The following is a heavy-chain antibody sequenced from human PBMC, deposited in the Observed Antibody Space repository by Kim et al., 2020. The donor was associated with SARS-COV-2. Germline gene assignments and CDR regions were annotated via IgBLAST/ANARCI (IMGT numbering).Heavy chain of an antibody. Sequence: SETLSLTCTVSGGSISSGGYYWSWIRQHPGKGLEWIGYIYYSGSTYYNPSLKSRVTISVDTSKNQFSLKLSSVTAADTAVYYCARDGRYYGMDVWGKGPRSPSPQ. V-gene: IGHV4-31*03. CDR3: ARDGRYYGMDV. CDR1: GGSISSGGYY. J-gene: IGHJ6*01. CDR2: IYYSGST.